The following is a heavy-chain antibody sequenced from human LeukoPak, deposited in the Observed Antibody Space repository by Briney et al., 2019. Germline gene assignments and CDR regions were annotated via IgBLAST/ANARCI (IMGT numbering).Heavy chain of an antibody. D-gene: IGHD6-13*01. CDR1: GDSISSNNFY. CDR3: ASGYSSSWYVYYFDY. Sequence: SETLSLTCTVSGDSISSNNFYWGWIRQPPGKGLEWIGSIYYSGSTYYKPSLKSRVTISVDTSKNQFSLKLSSVTAADTAVYYCASGYSSSWYVYYFDYWGQGTLVTVSS. CDR2: IYYSGST. V-gene: IGHV4-39*07. J-gene: IGHJ4*02.